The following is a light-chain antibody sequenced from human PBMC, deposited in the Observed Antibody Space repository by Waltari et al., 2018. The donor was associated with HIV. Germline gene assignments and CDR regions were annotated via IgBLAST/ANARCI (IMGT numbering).Light chain of an antibody. CDR3: AAWDDSLSGRV. CDR2: GNH. CDR1: SSNIGSSY. J-gene: IGLJ3*02. Sequence: QSVLTQPPSASGTPGQRVTISCSGSSSNIGSSYIYWYQQLPGTAPKLLVYGNHQRPSGVPDRFSGSKSGTSASLAISGLRSEDEADYYCAAWDDSLSGRVFGGGTKLTVL. V-gene: IGLV1-47*01.